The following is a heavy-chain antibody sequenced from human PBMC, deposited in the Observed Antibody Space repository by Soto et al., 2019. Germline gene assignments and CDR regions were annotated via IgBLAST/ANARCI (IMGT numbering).Heavy chain of an antibody. V-gene: IGHV3-30-3*01. CDR1: GFTFSSYA. D-gene: IGHD3-3*01. Sequence: PGGSLRLSCAASGFTFSSYAMHWVRQAPGKGLEWVAVISYDGSNKYYADSVKGRFTISRDNSKNTMYLQMNSLRAEDTAVYYCARDPPTIFGVVTPFDDYYGMDVWGQGTTVTVSS. CDR2: ISYDGSNK. J-gene: IGHJ6*02. CDR3: ARDPPTIFGVVTPFDDYYGMDV.